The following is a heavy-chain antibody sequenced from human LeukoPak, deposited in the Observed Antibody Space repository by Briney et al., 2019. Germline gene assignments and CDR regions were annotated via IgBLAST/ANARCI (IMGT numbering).Heavy chain of an antibody. J-gene: IGHJ4*02. CDR1: GFTFSSYS. CDR3: ARGGTGADFDY. Sequence: GGSLRLSCAASGFTFSSYSMNWVRQAPGKGLEWVSSISDSSSYIYYPDSVKGRFTISRDNAKNSLYLQMNSLRAEDTAVFFCARGGTGADFDYWGQETLVTVSS. D-gene: IGHD3/OR15-3a*01. CDR2: ISDSSSYI. V-gene: IGHV3-21*01.